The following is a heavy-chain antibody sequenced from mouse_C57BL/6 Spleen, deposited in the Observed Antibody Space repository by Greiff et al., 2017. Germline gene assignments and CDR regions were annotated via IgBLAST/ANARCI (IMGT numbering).Heavy chain of an antibody. D-gene: IGHD3-2*02. CDR1: GYTFTSYW. CDR2: IDPSDSET. V-gene: IGHV1-52*01. CDR3: ARTSSGFDY. J-gene: IGHJ2*01. Sequence: VQLQQPGAELVRPGSSVKLSCTASGYTFTSYWMHWVKQRPIQGLEWIGNIDPSDSETNYNQKFKDKATLTVDKSSSTAYMQLSSLTSEDSAVYYCARTSSGFDYWGQGTTLTVSS.